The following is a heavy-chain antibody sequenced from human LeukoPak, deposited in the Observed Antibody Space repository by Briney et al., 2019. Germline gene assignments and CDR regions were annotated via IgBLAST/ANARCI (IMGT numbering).Heavy chain of an antibody. CDR1: GGTFSSYA. V-gene: IGHV1-69*04. Sequence: ASVTVSCKASGGTFSSYAISWVRQAPGQGLEWMGRIIPILGIANYAQKFQGRVTITADKSTSTAYMELSSLRSEDTAVYYCARDESRGGYSYGYEIGFDPWGQGTLVTVSS. D-gene: IGHD5-18*01. CDR2: IIPILGIA. CDR3: ARDESRGGYSYGYEIGFDP. J-gene: IGHJ5*02.